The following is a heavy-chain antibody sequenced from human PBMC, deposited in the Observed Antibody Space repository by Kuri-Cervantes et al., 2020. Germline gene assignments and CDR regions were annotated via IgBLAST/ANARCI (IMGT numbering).Heavy chain of an antibody. V-gene: IGHV1-18*01. D-gene: IGHD2-15*01. CDR2: ISVFNGNT. J-gene: IGHJ4*02. CDR3: ARANPLGYCSGGSCYSYYFDY. Sequence: SVNVSCQGSGYTFTSYGISWVRQAPGQGLEWMGWISVFNGNTNYAQKLQGRVTMTTDTSTTTAYMELSSLRSEDTAVYYCARANPLGYCSGGSCYSYYFDYWGQGTLVTVSS. CDR1: GYTFTSYG.